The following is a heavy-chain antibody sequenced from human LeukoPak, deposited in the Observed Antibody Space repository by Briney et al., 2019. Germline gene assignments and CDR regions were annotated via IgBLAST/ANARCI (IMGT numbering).Heavy chain of an antibody. CDR2: IGLDGSEK. J-gene: IGHJ6*02. V-gene: IGHV3-7*05. Sequence: PGGSLRLSCATSGFTFSSNWMTWVRQAPGKGLEWLANIGLDGSEKYYADSVEGRFTISRDNAKSSLYLQMNSLRAADTAVYHCARDGGVYYGSGSYYKSRSYYYDGMDVWGQGTTVTVSS. CDR1: GFTFSSNW. CDR3: ARDGGVYYGSGSYYKSRSYYYDGMDV. D-gene: IGHD3-10*01.